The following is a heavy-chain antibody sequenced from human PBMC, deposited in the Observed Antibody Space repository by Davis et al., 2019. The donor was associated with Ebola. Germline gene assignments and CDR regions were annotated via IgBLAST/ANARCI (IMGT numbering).Heavy chain of an antibody. CDR2: IYWDDNK. V-gene: IGHV2-5*02. J-gene: IGHJ3*01. CDR3: AHLTPTVLGYCSGGPCDVFDV. D-gene: IGHD2-15*01. Sequence: SGPTLVKPTQTLTLTCTVSGVSLTTRGVGVGWIRQPPGKPLEWLAVIYWDDNKFYNPSLRVSLTLTKDTSRNRVVLSMTNMDPVDTGTYYCAHLTPTVLGYCSGGPCDVFDVWGQGTMVTVSS. CDR1: GVSLTTRGVG.